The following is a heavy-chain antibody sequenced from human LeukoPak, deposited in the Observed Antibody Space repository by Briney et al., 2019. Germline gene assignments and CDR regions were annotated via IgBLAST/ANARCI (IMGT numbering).Heavy chain of an antibody. Sequence: GGSLRLSCAASGFTFSSYAMHWVRQAPGKGLEWVAVISYDGSNKYYADSVKGRFTVSRDNSKNTLYLQMNSLRAEDTAVYYCATRSPGDILTGYTKEEYFQHWGQGTLVTVSS. J-gene: IGHJ1*01. CDR1: GFTFSSYA. CDR2: ISYDGSNK. D-gene: IGHD3-9*01. CDR3: ATRSPGDILTGYTKEEYFQH. V-gene: IGHV3-30*04.